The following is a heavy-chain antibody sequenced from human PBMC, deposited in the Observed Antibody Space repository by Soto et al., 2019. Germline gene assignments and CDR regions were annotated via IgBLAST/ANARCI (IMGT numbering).Heavy chain of an antibody. CDR2: VYDADGT. CDR1: GLTVSGKKY. CDR3: ASWLQREHAYDV. D-gene: IGHD1-1*01. Sequence: GGSLRLSCAASGLTVSGKKYIAWVRQAPGKGLEWVSGVYDADGTYYADSVKGRFTISRDTSKTIVFLEMNDLRPDDTAVYYCASWLQREHAYDVWGLGTTVTVSS. J-gene: IGHJ3*01. V-gene: IGHV3-53*01.